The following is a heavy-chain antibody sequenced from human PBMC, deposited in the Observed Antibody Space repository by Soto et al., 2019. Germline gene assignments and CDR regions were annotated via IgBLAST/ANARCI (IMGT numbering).Heavy chain of an antibody. CDR1: GFRFSDHS. CDR2: ISSGSDNI. Sequence: LVESGGGLVSPGGSLRLSCVASGFRFSDHSMTWVRQSPGKGLQWIAYISSGSDNIYYAESVRGRFTVSRDNAKNALFLQMNSLRDDDTATYYCARLPKGSLVTAWGQGTRVTASS. V-gene: IGHV3-48*02. CDR3: ARLPKGSLVTA. D-gene: IGHD2-21*02. J-gene: IGHJ4*02.